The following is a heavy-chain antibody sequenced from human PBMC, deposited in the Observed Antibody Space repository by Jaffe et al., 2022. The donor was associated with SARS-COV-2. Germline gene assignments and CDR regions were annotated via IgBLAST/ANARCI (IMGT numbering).Heavy chain of an antibody. CDR2: ISHSGST. D-gene: IGHD1-1*01. CDR3: AGTISYYYGMDV. Sequence: QVQLQQWGAGLLKPSETLSLTCAVYGGSFSGYYWSWIRQPPGKGLEWIGEISHSGSTNYNPSLKSRVTISVDTSKNQFSLKLSSVTAADTAVYYCAGTISYYYGMDVWGQGTTVTVSS. J-gene: IGHJ6*02. CDR1: GGSFSGYY. V-gene: IGHV4-34*01.